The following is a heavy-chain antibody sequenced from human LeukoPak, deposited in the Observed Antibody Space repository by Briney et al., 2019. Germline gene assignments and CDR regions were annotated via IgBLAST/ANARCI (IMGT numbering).Heavy chain of an antibody. J-gene: IGHJ4*02. D-gene: IGHD4-11*01. CDR2: INPSGGST. CDR1: GYTFTGHY. V-gene: IGHV1-46*01. CDR3: ARLSNYSPPSFDY. Sequence: ASVKVSCKASGYTFTGHYMHWVRQAPGQGLEWMGIINPSGGSTNYAQKFQGRVTMTRDKSTSTVYMELSSLRSEDTAVYYCARLSNYSPPSFDYWGQGTLVTVSS.